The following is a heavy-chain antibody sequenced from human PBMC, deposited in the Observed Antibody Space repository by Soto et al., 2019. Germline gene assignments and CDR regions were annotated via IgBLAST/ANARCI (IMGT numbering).Heavy chain of an antibody. D-gene: IGHD3-10*01. CDR2: ISSSSSTI. Sequence: GGSLRLSCAASGFTFSSYSMNWVRQAPGKGLEWVSYISSSSSTIYYADSVKGRFTISRDNAKNSLYLQMNSLRAEDTAVYYCASITRYYYGSGSPSIPWGQGTLVTVSS. CDR3: ASITRYYYGSGSPSIP. CDR1: GFTFSSYS. J-gene: IGHJ5*02. V-gene: IGHV3-48*01.